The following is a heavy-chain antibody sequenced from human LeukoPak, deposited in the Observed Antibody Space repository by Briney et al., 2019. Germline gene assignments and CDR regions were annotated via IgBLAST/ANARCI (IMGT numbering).Heavy chain of an antibody. Sequence: PGGSLRLSCAASGFTFSGSAMHWVRQASGKWLEWVGRIRSKANSYATAYAASVKGRFTISRDDSKNTAYLQRNSLKTEDTAVYYCTSAGHYYDSSGYYVDYWGQGTLVTVSS. V-gene: IGHV3-73*01. J-gene: IGHJ4*02. CDR1: GFTFSGSA. CDR3: TSAGHYYDSSGYYVDY. CDR2: IRSKANSYAT. D-gene: IGHD3-22*01.